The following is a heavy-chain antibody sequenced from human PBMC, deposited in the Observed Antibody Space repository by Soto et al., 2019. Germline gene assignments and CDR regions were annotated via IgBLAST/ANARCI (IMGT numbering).Heavy chain of an antibody. J-gene: IGHJ4*02. Sequence: QVQLVQSGAEVKKPGASVKVSCKASGYTFTGFYMHWVRQAPGQGLEWMGWINPNSGDTDYAQNFQGLVTMTRDTSISTAYMELSRLKSDDTAVDYCASGGSTVTREFDYWGQGTLVSVSS. CDR1: GYTFTGFY. V-gene: IGHV1-2*04. D-gene: IGHD4-17*01. CDR2: INPNSGDT. CDR3: ASGGSTVTREFDY.